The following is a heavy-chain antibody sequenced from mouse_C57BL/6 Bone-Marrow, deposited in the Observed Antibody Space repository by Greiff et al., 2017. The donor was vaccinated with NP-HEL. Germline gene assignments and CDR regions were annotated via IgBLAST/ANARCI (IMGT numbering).Heavy chain of an antibody. CDR3: ARFYSYFDY. Sequence: VQLQQSGAELARPGASVKISCKASGYTFTSYSMHWVKQRPGQGLEWIGHIYPRDGYTNYNQKFKDKATLTADKSSSTAYMQLSSLTSEDSAVYCCARFYSYFDYWGRGTALTVSS. V-gene: IGHV1-4*01. D-gene: IGHD2-1*01. CDR1: GYTFTSYS. CDR2: IYPRDGYT. J-gene: IGHJ2*01.